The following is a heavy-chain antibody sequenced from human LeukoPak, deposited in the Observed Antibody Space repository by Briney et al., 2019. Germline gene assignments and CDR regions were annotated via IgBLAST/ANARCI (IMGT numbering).Heavy chain of an antibody. CDR3: ARHVLHGEGTLDY. V-gene: IGHV4-59*08. CDR1: GGSISSYY. Sequence: SETLSLTCTVSGGSISSYYWSWIRQPSGKGLEWIGYIYYSGSTNYNPSLKSRVTISVDTSKNQFSLKLSSVTAADTAVYYCARHVLHGEGTLDYWGQGTLVTVSS. D-gene: IGHD1/OR15-1a*01. CDR2: IYYSGST. J-gene: IGHJ4*02.